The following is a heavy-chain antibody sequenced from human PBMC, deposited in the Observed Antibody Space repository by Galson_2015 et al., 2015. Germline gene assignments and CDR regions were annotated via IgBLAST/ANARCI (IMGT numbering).Heavy chain of an antibody. CDR2: ISSSSSYI. J-gene: IGHJ3*02. CDR3: ARGGGLRWNAFDI. V-gene: IGHV3-21*01. CDR1: GFTFSSYR. D-gene: IGHD4-23*01. Sequence: SLRLSCAASGFTFSSYRMNWVRQAPGKGLEWVSSISSSSSYIYYADSVKGRFTISRDNAKNSLYLQMNSLRAEDTAVYYCARGGGLRWNAFDIWGQGTMVTVSS.